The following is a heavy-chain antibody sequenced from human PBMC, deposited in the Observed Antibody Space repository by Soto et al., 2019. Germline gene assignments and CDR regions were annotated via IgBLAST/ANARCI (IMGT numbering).Heavy chain of an antibody. CDR1: GGTXISYA. J-gene: IGHJ6*02. D-gene: IGHD6-6*01. V-gene: IGHV1-69*06. Sequence: SXKVSFKASGGTXISYAIGLVRQAPGQGLEWIGGIIPIFGTANYAQKFQGIVTIRADKSTSTAYMELRSLRSEDTAVYYFARTAEYRSSRVHYYYYGMDVWGQGTTGTVSS. CDR2: IIPIFGTA. CDR3: ARTAEYRSSRVHYYYYGMDV.